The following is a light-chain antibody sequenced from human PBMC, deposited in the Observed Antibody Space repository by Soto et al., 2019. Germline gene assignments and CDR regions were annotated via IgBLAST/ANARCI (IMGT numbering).Light chain of an antibody. CDR3: CSYAGGYVFEVI. V-gene: IGLV2-8*01. Sequence: QSALTQPPSASGSPGQSVTISCTGTSSDVGGYNYVSWYQQHPGKAPKLMIYEVTKRPSGVPDRFSGSKSGNTASLTISGLQAEDEADYYCCSYAGGYVFEVIFGGGTKLTVL. CDR1: SSDVGGYNY. J-gene: IGLJ2*01. CDR2: EVT.